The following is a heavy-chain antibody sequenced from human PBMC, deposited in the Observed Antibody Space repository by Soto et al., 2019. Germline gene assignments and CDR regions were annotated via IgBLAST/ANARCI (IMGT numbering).Heavy chain of an antibody. Sequence: SETLSLTCAVYGGSFTAYYWTWIRQSPGKGLEWIGEIDHSGSTNFNPSLKSRVIISVDTSKNQFSLKLTSLTAADTAVYYCARTNRRRVLFDYYYYGMDVWGQGATVTVSS. CDR1: GGSFTAYY. CDR2: IDHSGST. J-gene: IGHJ6*02. V-gene: IGHV4-34*01. CDR3: ARTNRRRVLFDYYYYGMDV. D-gene: IGHD3-16*01.